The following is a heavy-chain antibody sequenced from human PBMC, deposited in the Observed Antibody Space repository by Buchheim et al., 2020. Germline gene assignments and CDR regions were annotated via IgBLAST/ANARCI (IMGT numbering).Heavy chain of an antibody. CDR1: GFTLSSYW. CDR3: VWPHLGY. D-gene: IGHD2-21*01. CDR2: IKQDGSEE. J-gene: IGHJ4*02. Sequence: EVRLVASGGGLVQPGGSLRLSCAASGFTLSSYWMGWVRQAPGKGLEWVALIKQDGSEEYYVDSVKGRFTISRDNAKNSLYLQMSSLRAEDMAVYYCVWPHLGYWGQGTL. V-gene: IGHV3-7*01.